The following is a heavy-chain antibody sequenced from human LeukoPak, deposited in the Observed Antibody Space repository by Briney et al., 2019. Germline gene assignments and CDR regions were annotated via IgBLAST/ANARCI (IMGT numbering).Heavy chain of an antibody. CDR2: INHSGST. CDR1: GGSFSGYY. CDR3: ARGARYYGSGTVGNYYYYMDV. Sequence: PSETLPLTCAVYGGSFSGYYWSWIRQPPGKGLEWIGEINHSGSTNYNPSVKSRVTISVDTSKNQFSLKLSSVTAADTAVYYCARGARYYGSGTVGNYYYYMDVWGKGTMVTVSS. J-gene: IGHJ6*03. V-gene: IGHV4-34*01. D-gene: IGHD3-10*01.